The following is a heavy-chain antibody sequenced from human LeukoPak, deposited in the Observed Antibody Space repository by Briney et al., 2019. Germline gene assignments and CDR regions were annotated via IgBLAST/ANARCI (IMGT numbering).Heavy chain of an antibody. J-gene: IGHJ4*02. D-gene: IGHD6-13*01. V-gene: IGHV3-30-3*01. CDR2: ISYDGSNK. CDR1: GFTFSSYA. Sequence: GGSLRLSYAASGFTFSSYAMHWVRQAPGKGLEWVAVISYDGSNKYYADSVKGRFTISRDNSKTTLYLQMNSLRAEDTAVYYCAGDHEQQLDYWGQGTLVTVSS. CDR3: AGDHEQQLDY.